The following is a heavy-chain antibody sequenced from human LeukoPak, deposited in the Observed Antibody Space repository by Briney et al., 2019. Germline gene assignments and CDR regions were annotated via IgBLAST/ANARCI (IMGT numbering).Heavy chain of an antibody. V-gene: IGHV3-15*01. CDR2: IKTEAEDGTK. D-gene: IGHD3-16*01. CDR1: GFIFSKAW. J-gene: IGHJ4*02. Sequence: GGSLRLSCAASGFIFSKAWMAWVRQAPGKGLEWVGHIKTEAEDGTKDYAAPVKGRFTISRDDAKSTLYLQMNSLNTEDTAVYFCTSALNLVLGELLGYWGQGTLVTVSS. CDR3: TSALNLVLGELLGY.